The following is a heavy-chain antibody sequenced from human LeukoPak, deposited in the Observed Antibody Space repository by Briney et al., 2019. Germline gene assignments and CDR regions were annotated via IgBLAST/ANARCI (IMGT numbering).Heavy chain of an antibody. Sequence: PSETLSLTCGVYGGSFSVYYWSWIRQPPGKGLEWIGEINHSGNTNYNPSLKSRVTLSVDTSKNKFSLNLSSVTAADTAVYFCATREQWGQGTLVTVSS. CDR1: GGSFSVYY. CDR3: ATREQ. CDR2: INHSGNT. D-gene: IGHD1/OR15-1a*01. J-gene: IGHJ4*02. V-gene: IGHV4-34*01.